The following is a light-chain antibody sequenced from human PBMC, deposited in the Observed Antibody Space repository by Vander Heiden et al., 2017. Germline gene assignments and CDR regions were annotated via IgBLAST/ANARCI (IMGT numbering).Light chain of an antibody. J-gene: IGKJ1*01. CDR1: QSVNSN. Sequence: EIVMEQSPATLSVSPGERATLSCRASQSVNSNLAWYQQKPGQAPRLLIYGASTRATAIPPRFSGSGSGTEFTLTISSLQSEDFAVYYCQQYDKWPPWTFGQGTKVEIK. V-gene: IGKV3-15*01. CDR2: GAS. CDR3: QQYDKWPPWT.